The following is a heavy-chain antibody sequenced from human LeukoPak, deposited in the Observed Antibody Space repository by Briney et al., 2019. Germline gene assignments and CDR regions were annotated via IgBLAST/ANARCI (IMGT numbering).Heavy chain of an antibody. V-gene: IGHV3-33*08. J-gene: IGHJ6*04. D-gene: IGHD3-10*01. CDR2: IWYDGSNK. CDR1: GFTFSSYG. CDR3: ARVVPGSYYPRRAYYGMDV. Sequence: PGRSLRLSCAASGFTFSSYGMHWVRQAPGKGLEWVAVIWYDGSNKYYADSVKGRFTISRDNSKNTLYLQMNSLRAEGTAVYYCARVVPGSYYPRRAYYGMDVWGKGTTVTVSS.